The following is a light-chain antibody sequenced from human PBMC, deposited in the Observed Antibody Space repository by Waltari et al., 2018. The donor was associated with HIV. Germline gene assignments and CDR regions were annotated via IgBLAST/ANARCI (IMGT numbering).Light chain of an antibody. Sequence: DIVLTPSPLTLPDTPGTPPSISYMSSQSLLHSNGFNYLDWYLQKPGQYPQLLIYVGSIRASGVPDRFSGSGSGTDFTLKISRVEAEDVGVYYCMQALQTPLTFGGGTKVEIK. CDR3: MQALQTPLT. J-gene: IGKJ4*01. CDR2: VGS. V-gene: IGKV2-28*01. CDR1: QSLLHSNGFNY.